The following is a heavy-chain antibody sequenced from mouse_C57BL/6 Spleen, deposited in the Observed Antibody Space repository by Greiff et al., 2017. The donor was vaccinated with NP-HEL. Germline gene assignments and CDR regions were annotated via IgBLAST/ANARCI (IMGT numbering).Heavy chain of an antibody. V-gene: IGHV1-55*01. CDR1: GYTFTSYW. J-gene: IGHJ3*01. CDR2: IYPGSGST. D-gene: IGHD4-1*02. Sequence: VQLQQSGAELVKPGASVKMSCKASGYTFTSYWITWVKQRPGQGLEWIGDIYPGSGSTNYNEKFKSKATLTVDTSSSTASMQLSSLTSEDSAVYYCAREQLGRFAYWGQGTLVTVSA. CDR3: AREQLGRFAY.